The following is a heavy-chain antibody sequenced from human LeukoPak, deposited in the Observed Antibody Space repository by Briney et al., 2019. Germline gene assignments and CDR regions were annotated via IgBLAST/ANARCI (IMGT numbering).Heavy chain of an antibody. CDR3: AKGEHSSGWVYYYGMDV. V-gene: IGHV3-23*01. D-gene: IGHD6-19*01. J-gene: IGHJ6*02. Sequence: GGSLRLSCAAFGFTFSSYAMSWVRQAPGKGLEWVSAISGSGGSTYYADSVKGRFTISRDNSKNTLYLQMNSLRAEDTAVYYCAKGEHSSGWVYYYGMDVWGQGTTVTVSS. CDR2: ISGSGGST. CDR1: GFTFSSYA.